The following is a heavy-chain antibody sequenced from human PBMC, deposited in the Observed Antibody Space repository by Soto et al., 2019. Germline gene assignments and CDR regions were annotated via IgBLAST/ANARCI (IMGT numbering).Heavy chain of an antibody. Sequence: PGESLKISCKGSVYIFTTYWIAWVRQMPGKGLEWMGIIYPGDSDTTYSPSFQGQVTISVDRSINTAYLQWRSLKASDTAIYYCARQKTPGHFDYWGRGALVTVSS. CDR1: VYIFTTYW. J-gene: IGHJ4*02. CDR3: ARQKTPGHFDY. V-gene: IGHV5-51*01. CDR2: IYPGDSDT.